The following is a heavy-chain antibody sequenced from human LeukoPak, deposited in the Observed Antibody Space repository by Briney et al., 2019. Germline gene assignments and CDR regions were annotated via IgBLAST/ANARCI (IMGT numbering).Heavy chain of an antibody. CDR2: MNPNSGNT. CDR1: GYTFTSYD. D-gene: IGHD6-13*01. CDR3: ARAHLVWGIAPDWFDP. V-gene: IGHV1-8*01. J-gene: IGHJ5*02. Sequence: WASVKVSCKASGYTFTSYDINWVRQATGQGLEWMGWMNPNSGNTGYAQKFQGRVTMTRNTSISTAYMELSSLRSEGTAVYYCARAHLVWGIAPDWFDPWGQGTLVTVSS.